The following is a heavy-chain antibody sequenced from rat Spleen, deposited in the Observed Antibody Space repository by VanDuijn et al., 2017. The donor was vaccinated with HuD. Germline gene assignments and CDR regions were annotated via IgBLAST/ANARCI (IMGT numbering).Heavy chain of an antibody. D-gene: IGHD3-8*01. CDR2: ISPSGGST. CDR3: TTDRAGSSPFDY. Sequence: EVQLVESGGGLVQPGRSLKLSCVASGFTFSNYAMHWIRQAPTKGLEWVAAISPSGGSTYCRDSVKGRFTISRDNAKSTLYLQMDSLRSEDTATYYCTTDRAGSSPFDYWGQGVMVTVSS. CDR1: GFTFSNYA. V-gene: IGHV5-19*01. J-gene: IGHJ2*01.